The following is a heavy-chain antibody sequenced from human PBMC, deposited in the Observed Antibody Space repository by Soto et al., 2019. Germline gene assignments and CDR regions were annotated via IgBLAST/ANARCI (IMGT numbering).Heavy chain of an antibody. CDR2: IIPILGIA. D-gene: IGHD4-17*01. CDR1: GGTFSSYT. Sequence: QVQLVQSGAEVTKPGSSVKVSCKASGGTFSSYTISWVRQAPGQGLEWRGRIIPILGIANYAQKFQGRVTITADKSTGTAYLEVSSFRSEDTAVYYCARSRNGDYHGSFDYWGEGTLVLVSS. J-gene: IGHJ4*02. CDR3: ARSRNGDYHGSFDY. V-gene: IGHV1-69*02.